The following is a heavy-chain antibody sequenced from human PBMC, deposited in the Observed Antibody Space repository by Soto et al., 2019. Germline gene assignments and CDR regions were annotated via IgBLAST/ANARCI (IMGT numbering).Heavy chain of an antibody. J-gene: IGHJ4*02. CDR3: VPGFDY. CDR2: IKQDGSEK. CDR1: ELIFGSYW. Sequence: GGPRRRPVAPFELIFGSYWMSWVRQAPGKGLEWVANIKQDGSEKNYVDSVKGRFTISRDNAKNSLYLQMNSLRAEDTAVYYCVPGFDYWGQGTLVTVSS. V-gene: IGHV3-7*01.